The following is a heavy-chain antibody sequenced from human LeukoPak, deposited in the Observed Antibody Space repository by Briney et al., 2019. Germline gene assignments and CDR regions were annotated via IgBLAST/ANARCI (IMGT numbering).Heavy chain of an antibody. V-gene: IGHV4-28*03. J-gene: IGHJ3*02. Sequence: SDTLSLTXAVSGYSIRSSNWWGWIRQPPGKGLECIGYVYYSGSTYYNPSLKSRVTMSVDTSKNQFSLKLSSVTAVDTAVYYCARVLSYRPYDAFDIWGQGTMVTVSS. D-gene: IGHD1-26*01. CDR2: VYYSGST. CDR1: GYSIRSSNW. CDR3: ARVLSYRPYDAFDI.